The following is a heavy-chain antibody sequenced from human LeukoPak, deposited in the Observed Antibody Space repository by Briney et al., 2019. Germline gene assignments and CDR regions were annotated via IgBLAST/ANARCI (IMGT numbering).Heavy chain of an antibody. D-gene: IGHD5-24*01. CDR2: IKQDGSET. J-gene: IGHJ4*02. Sequence: GGSLRLSCATSGFTFSTYWMSWVRQAPGKGLEWVANIKQDGSETYYAGSVRGRFTIFRDNAKNSLYLQMDSLRVEDTAVYYCANGDGFDYWGQGTLVIVSS. V-gene: IGHV3-7*01. CDR1: GFTFSTYW. CDR3: ANGDGFDY.